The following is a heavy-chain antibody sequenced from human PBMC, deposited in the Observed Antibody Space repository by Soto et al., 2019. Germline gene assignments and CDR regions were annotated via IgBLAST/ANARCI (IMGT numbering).Heavy chain of an antibody. CDR3: ASHRTFWPFDS. J-gene: IGHJ4*02. D-gene: IGHD2-8*01. CDR2: IYYSDGS. Sequence: SSETLSLTCTVSGGSISSYYWSWIRQPPGKGLQWIACIYYSDGSNYNSSLKSRLTISVDTSKNQFSLSLRSVTAADTAVYYCASHRTFWPFDSWGQGTVVTVSS. V-gene: IGHV4-59*08. CDR1: GGSISSYY.